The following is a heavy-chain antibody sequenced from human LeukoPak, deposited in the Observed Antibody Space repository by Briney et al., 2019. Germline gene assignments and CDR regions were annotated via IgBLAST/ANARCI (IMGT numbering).Heavy chain of an antibody. D-gene: IGHD2-21*02. CDR1: GGSISSYY. CDR3: ARHVDGATYCGGDCDHEYYFDY. Sequence: SETLSLTCTVSGGSISSYYWSWIRQPPGKGLEWIGYIDYSGSTNYNPSLKSRVTISVDTSKHQFSLKLTSVTAADTAVYYCARHVDGATYCGGDCDHEYYFDYWGQGTLVTVSS. CDR2: IDYSGST. V-gene: IGHV4-59*08. J-gene: IGHJ4*02.